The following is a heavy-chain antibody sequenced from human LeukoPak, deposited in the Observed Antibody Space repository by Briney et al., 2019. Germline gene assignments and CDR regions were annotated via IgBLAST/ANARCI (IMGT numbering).Heavy chain of an antibody. CDR3: AGGGVAYYDILTGHNWFDP. CDR1: GYSISSGYY. Sequence: KPSETLSLTCAVSGYSISSGYYWGWIRQPPGKGLEWIGSIYHSGSTYYNPSLKSRVTISVDTSKNQFSLKLSSVTAADTAVYYCAGGGVAYYDILTGHNWFDPWGQGTLVTVSS. V-gene: IGHV4-38-2*01. J-gene: IGHJ5*02. D-gene: IGHD3-9*01. CDR2: IYHSGST.